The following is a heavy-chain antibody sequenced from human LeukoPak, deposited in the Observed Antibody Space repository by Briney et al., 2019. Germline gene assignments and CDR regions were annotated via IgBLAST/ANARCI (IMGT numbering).Heavy chain of an antibody. D-gene: IGHD4-17*01. CDR2: ISYDGSNK. CDR1: GFTFSSYG. V-gene: IGHV3-30*18. J-gene: IGHJ4*02. Sequence: GRSLRVSCAASGFTFSSYGMHWVRQAPGKGLEWVAVISYDGSNKYYADSVKGRFTISRDNSKNTLYLQMNSLRAEDTAVYYCAKDLGHPTVSLDYWGQGTLVTVSS. CDR3: AKDLGHPTVSLDY.